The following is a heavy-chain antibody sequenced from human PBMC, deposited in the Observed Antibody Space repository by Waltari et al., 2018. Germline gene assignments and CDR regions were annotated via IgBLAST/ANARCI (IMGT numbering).Heavy chain of an antibody. Sequence: QVQLVESGGDVVQPGRSLRLSCAASGFTFSNHGMQWVRQAPGKWREGVAVVADDGGTKYDAEYVKCLFTISRDNSKNTLYLQMSSLRAEDTAVYYCAKEVGVSGSSYMSYFDHWGQGSLVTVSS. CDR2: VADDGGTK. V-gene: IGHV3-30*18. D-gene: IGHD3-10*01. CDR1: GFTFSNHG. J-gene: IGHJ4*02. CDR3: AKEVGVSGSSYMSYFDH.